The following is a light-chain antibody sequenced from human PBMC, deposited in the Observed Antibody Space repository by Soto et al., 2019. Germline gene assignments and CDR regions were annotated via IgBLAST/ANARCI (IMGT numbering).Light chain of an antibody. J-gene: IGKJ3*01. CDR3: QQRSNWPLT. V-gene: IGKV3-11*01. CDR1: QSVSSY. CDR2: AAS. Sequence: DIVLTQSPATLSLSPGERATLSCRASQSVSSYFAWYQQKHGQAPRLLIYAASNSATGIPARFSGSGSGTDFTLTISSLEPEYYAVYYWQQRSNWPLTCGPGTKVDIK.